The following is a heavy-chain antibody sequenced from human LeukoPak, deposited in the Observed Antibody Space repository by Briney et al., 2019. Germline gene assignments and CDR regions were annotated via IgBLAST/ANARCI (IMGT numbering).Heavy chain of an antibody. J-gene: IGHJ4*02. D-gene: IGHD6-13*01. CDR1: GYSFTGCY. Sequence: ASVKVSYKATGYSFTGCYMHWVRQAPGQGLEWMGWINPNSGGTNYAQKFQGRVTMTRDTSISTAYMELSRLRSDDTAVYYCARDRGAAAKRYFDYWGQGTLVTVSS. CDR2: INPNSGGT. V-gene: IGHV1-2*02. CDR3: ARDRGAAAKRYFDY.